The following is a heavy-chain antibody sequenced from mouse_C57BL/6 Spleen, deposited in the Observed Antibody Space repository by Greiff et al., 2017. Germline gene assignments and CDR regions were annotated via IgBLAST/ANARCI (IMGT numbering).Heavy chain of an antibody. J-gene: IGHJ3*01. D-gene: IGHD2-3*01. Sequence: QVQLQQPGTELVKPGASVKLSCKASGYTFTSYWIHWVKQRPGQGLEWIGTIHPSNGGTNYNEKVKSKATLPADKSSNPAYMQLSSLTSEDSAFYYCARFGGYYVPYWGQGTLLTVSA. V-gene: IGHV1-53*01. CDR2: IHPSNGGT. CDR1: GYTFTSYW. CDR3: ARFGGYYVPY.